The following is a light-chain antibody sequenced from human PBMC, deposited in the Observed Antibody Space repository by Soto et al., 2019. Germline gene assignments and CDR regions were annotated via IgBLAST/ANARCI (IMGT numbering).Light chain of an antibody. CDR3: HQYGSLPNT. Sequence: DIQMTQSPSSLSASVGDRVTITCQASQDIRNYLNWYQHKSGKAPKLLIYDASNLETGVSSRFRGSGSGTEFTLTISSLQPEDIAIYYCHQYGSLPNTFGQGTKLEIK. CDR2: DAS. J-gene: IGKJ2*01. V-gene: IGKV1-33*01. CDR1: QDIRNY.